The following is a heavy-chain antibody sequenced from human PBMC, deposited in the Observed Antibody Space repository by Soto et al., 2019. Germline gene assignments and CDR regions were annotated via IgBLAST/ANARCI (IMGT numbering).Heavy chain of an antibody. V-gene: IGHV3-30*18. CDR3: AKEIIAVSGPWDFDN. J-gene: IGHJ4*02. CDR2: ISYDGIHK. CDR1: GFTFRTYG. Sequence: QVQLVESGGGVVQPGRSLRLSCAASGFTFRTYGMSWVRQAPGKGLEWVAIISYDGIHKYYADSVKGRFTISRDNSRNTLYLQMNSLRAEDTAVYYCAKEIIAVSGPWDFDNWGQGTLVTVSS. D-gene: IGHD6-19*01.